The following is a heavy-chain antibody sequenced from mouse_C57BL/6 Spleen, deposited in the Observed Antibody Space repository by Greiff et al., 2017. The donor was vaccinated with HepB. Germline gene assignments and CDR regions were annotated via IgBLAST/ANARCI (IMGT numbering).Heavy chain of an antibody. J-gene: IGHJ1*03. Sequence: QVQLKQPGAELVRPGSSVKLSCKASGYTFTSYWMDWVKQRPGQGLEWIGNIYPSDSETHYNQKFKDKATLTVDKSSSTAYMQLSSLTSEDSAVYYCARAHYGSSYFDVWGTGTTVTVSS. D-gene: IGHD1-1*01. CDR2: IYPSDSET. CDR1: GYTFTSYW. V-gene: IGHV1-61*01. CDR3: ARAHYGSSYFDV.